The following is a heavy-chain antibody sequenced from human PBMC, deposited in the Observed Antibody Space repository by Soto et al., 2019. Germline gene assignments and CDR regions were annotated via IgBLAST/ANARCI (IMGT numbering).Heavy chain of an antibody. CDR1: GFTFFTYN. V-gene: IGHV3-21*01. J-gene: IGHJ3*02. CDR2: ISSSGRYI. D-gene: IGHD6-13*01. Sequence: PGGSLRLSCAGSGFTFFTYNMNWVRQAPGKGLEWVSFISSSGRYIYYADSVKGRFTISRDNAQNSVFLQMNSLRVDDTAVYYCVRDREATAGTNALDIWGQGTMVTVSS. CDR3: VRDREATAGTNALDI.